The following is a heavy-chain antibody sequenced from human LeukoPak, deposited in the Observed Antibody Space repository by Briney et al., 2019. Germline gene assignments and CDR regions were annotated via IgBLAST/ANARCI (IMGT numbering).Heavy chain of an antibody. CDR2: ISGSGGST. CDR1: GFTFSSYA. V-gene: IGHV3-23*01. CDR3: AKDVQQLDGQFDY. D-gene: IGHD6-13*01. J-gene: IGHJ4*02. Sequence: GGSLRLSCAASGFTFSSYAMSWVRQAPGKGLEWVSAISGSGGSTYYADSVKGRFTISRDNSENTLYLQMNSLRAEDTAVYYCAKDVQQLDGQFDYWGQGTLVTVSS.